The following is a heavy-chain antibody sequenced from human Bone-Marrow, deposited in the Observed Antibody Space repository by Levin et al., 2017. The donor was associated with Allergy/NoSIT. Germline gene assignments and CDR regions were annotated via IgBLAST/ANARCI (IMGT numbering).Heavy chain of an antibody. Sequence: GASVKVSCKTSGYSFTSHDMNWVRQATGQGLEWMGWMNPKSGNTGYAQKFRGRVTMTWNTSINTAYMELRSLRSDDTAVYYCAKGSFDPWGQGTLVTVSS. J-gene: IGHJ5*02. CDR1: GYSFTSHD. CDR3: AKGSFDP. CDR2: MNPKSGNT. V-gene: IGHV1-8*01.